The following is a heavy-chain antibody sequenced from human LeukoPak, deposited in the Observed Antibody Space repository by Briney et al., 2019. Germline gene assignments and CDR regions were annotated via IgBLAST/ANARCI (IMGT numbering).Heavy chain of an antibody. CDR1: GGSISGINYY. Sequence: SETLSLTCTVSGGSISGINYYWGWIRQPPGKGLECIGSMYYSGSTFYNPPLKSRVTISVDTYKNKFSLKLRSVTAADTAVYYCVGLNGGYYEAIFDYWGQGTLVTVSS. CDR3: VGLNGGYYEAIFDY. D-gene: IGHD3-22*01. V-gene: IGHV4-39*01. CDR2: MYYSGST. J-gene: IGHJ4*02.